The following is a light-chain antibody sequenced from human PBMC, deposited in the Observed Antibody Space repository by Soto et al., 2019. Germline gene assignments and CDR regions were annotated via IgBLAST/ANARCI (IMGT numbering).Light chain of an antibody. CDR1: QTINNY. V-gene: IGKV1-39*01. CDR3: QQTYSTPYI. J-gene: IGKJ2*01. Sequence: DIQLTQSPPPLSASVGDRVTITCRASQTINNYVNWYQQEPGKAPKLLIYGASTLQSGVPSRFSGSGFGTDFTLTISSLQPEDFVIYYCQQTYSTPYIFGGGTKLDI. CDR2: GAS.